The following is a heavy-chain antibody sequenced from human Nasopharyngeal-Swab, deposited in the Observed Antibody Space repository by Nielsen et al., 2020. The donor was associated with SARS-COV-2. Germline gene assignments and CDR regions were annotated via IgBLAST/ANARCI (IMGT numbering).Heavy chain of an antibody. Sequence: ASVKVSCKASGYTFTSYDINWVRQATGQGLEWMGWMNPNSGNTGYAQKFQGRVTMTRNTSISTAYMELRSLRSDDTAVYYCVRCSSSSRTVPDYWGQGTLVTVSS. CDR2: MNPNSGNT. D-gene: IGHD6-6*01. J-gene: IGHJ4*02. CDR3: VRCSSSSRTVPDY. CDR1: GYTFTSYD. V-gene: IGHV1-8*01.